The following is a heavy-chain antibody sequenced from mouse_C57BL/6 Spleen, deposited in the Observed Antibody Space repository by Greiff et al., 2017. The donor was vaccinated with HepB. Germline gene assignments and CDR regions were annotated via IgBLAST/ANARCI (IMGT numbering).Heavy chain of an antibody. CDR1: GFTFSSYA. V-gene: IGHV5-4*01. Sequence: EVHLVESGGGLVKPGGSLKLSCAASGFTFSSYAMSWVRQTPEKRLEWVATISDGGSYTYYPDNVKGRFTISRDNAKNNLYLQMSHLKSEDTAMYYCARVGYYDYDEAMDYWGQGTSVTVSS. D-gene: IGHD2-4*01. CDR3: ARVGYYDYDEAMDY. CDR2: ISDGGSYT. J-gene: IGHJ4*01.